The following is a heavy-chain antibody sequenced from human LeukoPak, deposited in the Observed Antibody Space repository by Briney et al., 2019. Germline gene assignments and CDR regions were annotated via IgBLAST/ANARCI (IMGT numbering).Heavy chain of an antibody. V-gene: IGHV3-21*04. D-gene: IGHD3-16*01. CDR3: AAQGVFSHGGY. Sequence: GGSLRLSCAASGFTFRSYMNWVRRAPGKGLEWVSSLSSTRRYIYYTEAVTGRSTTTRDTSKNTMYLQMNSLRAEDTAVYYCAAQGVFSHGGYWGQGTLVTVSS. CDR1: GFTFRSY. CDR2: LSSTRRYI. J-gene: IGHJ4*02.